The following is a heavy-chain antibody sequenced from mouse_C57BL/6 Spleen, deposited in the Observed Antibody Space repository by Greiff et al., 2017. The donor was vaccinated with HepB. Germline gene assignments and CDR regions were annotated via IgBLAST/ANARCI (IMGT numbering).Heavy chain of an antibody. D-gene: IGHD4-1*01. CDR2: INPNNGGT. J-gene: IGHJ3*01. V-gene: IGHV1-22*01. Sequence: EVQLQQSGPELVKPGASVKMSCKASGYTFTDYNMHWVKQSHGKSLEWIGYINPNNGGTSYNQKFKGKATLTVNKSSSTAYMELRSLTSEDSAVYHCARPNWASWFAYWGQGTLVTVSA. CDR3: ARPNWASWFAY. CDR1: GYTFTDYN.